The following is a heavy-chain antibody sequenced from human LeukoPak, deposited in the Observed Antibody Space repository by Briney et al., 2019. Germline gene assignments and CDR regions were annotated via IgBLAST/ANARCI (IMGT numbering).Heavy chain of an antibody. J-gene: IGHJ3*01. Sequence: GSLRLSCAASGFTFSSYSMNWVRQAPGKGLEWVSYISSSSSTIYYADSVKGRFTISRDNAKNSLYLQMNSLRAEDTAVYYCAKDRGGSSELGDAFDVWGQGTMVRVSS. CDR2: ISSSSSTI. D-gene: IGHD1-26*01. CDR3: AKDRGGSSELGDAFDV. CDR1: GFTFSSYS. V-gene: IGHV3-48*01.